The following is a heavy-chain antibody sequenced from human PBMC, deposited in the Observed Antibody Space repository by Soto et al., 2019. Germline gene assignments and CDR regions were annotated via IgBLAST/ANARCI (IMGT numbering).Heavy chain of an antibody. CDR1: GYSFTSYW. CDR3: ARDTQDDFWSGYYRDY. CDR2: IDPSDSYT. J-gene: IGHJ4*02. D-gene: IGHD3-3*01. V-gene: IGHV5-10-1*01. Sequence: PGESLKISCKGSGYSFTSYWISWVRQMPGKGLEWMGRIDPSDSYTNYSPSFQGHVTISADKSISTAYLQWSSLKASDTAVYYCARDTQDDFWSGYYRDYWGQGTLVTVSS.